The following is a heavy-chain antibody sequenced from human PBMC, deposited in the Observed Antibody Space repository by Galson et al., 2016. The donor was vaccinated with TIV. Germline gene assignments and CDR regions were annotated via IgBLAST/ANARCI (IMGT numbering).Heavy chain of an antibody. Sequence: QSGAEVKEPGESLKISCKGSGYRFATSWIGWVRQMPGKGLEWMGTIYPGDSDTRYSRSFQGQVTIPADKSTKAAYLQWRSRKASDTAMYYCARLGYCTADNCLAYVAFGLWGQGTMVTVSA. J-gene: IGHJ3*01. CDR3: ARLGYCTADNCLAYVAFGL. CDR1: GYRFATSW. CDR2: IYPGDSDT. V-gene: IGHV5-51*01. D-gene: IGHD2-8*02.